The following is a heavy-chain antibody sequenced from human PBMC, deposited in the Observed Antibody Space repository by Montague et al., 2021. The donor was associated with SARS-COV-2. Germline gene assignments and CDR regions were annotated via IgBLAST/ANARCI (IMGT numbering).Heavy chain of an antibody. Sequence: SETLSLTCAVSRGSFSNYYWTWIRQSPGKGLEWIGEINQGGAPNYTPSLKSRVTMSLDTSKKQISLKLSSVTVADTAVFFCARGRPVQGSFRHFDSISSGALDIWAQGSLVIVSS. CDR1: RGSFSNYY. CDR2: INQGGAP. CDR3: ARGRPVQGSFRHFDSISSGALDI. D-gene: IGHD3-9*01. J-gene: IGHJ3*02. V-gene: IGHV4-34*01.